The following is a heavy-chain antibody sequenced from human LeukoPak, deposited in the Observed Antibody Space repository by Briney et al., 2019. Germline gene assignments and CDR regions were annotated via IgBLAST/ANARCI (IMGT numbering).Heavy chain of an antibody. Sequence: GGSLRLSCAASGFTFSSYAMRWVRQAPGKGLEWVSALSGSGGSTYYADSVKGRFTISRDNSKNTLYLQMNSLRAEDAAVYYCAKDARTRHIVVVTAATYDYWGQGTLVTVSS. CDR1: GFTFSSYA. J-gene: IGHJ4*02. CDR3: AKDARTRHIVVVTAATYDY. D-gene: IGHD2-21*02. CDR2: LSGSGGST. V-gene: IGHV3-23*01.